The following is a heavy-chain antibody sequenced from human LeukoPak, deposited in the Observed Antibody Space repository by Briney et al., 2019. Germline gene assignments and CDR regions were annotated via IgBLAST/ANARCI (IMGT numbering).Heavy chain of an antibody. CDR2: IWHTSMSA. D-gene: IGHD2-15*01. J-gene: IGHJ1*01. CDR1: GFNFTRHG. V-gene: IGHV3-33*06. CDR3: AKELGVPAAGWQIQQ. Sequence: GGSLRLSCGTSGFNFTRHGMHWVRQAPGKGLEWVAVIWHTSMSAYYSDSVKGRFIISRDNSRNTLYLQMSNLRADDTAVYYCAKELGVPAAGWQIQQWGLGTLVTVSS.